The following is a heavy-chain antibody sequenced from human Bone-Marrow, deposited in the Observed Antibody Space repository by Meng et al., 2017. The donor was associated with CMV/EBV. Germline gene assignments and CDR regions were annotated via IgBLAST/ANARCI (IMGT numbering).Heavy chain of an antibody. CDR3: ATTQPRILKTYYDFWSGPREYYFDY. J-gene: IGHJ4*02. V-gene: IGHV1-69*10. CDR2: IIPILGIA. D-gene: IGHD3-3*01. Sequence: SVKVSCKASGYTFTSYGISWVRQAPGQGLEWMGGIIPILGIANYAQKFQGRVTITADKSTSTAYMELSSLRSEDTAVYYCATTQPRILKTYYDFWSGPREYYFDYWGQGTLVTVSS. CDR1: GYTFTSYG.